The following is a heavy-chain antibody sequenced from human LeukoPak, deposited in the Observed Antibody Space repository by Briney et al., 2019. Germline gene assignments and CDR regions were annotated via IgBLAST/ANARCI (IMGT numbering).Heavy chain of an antibody. D-gene: IGHD5-18*01. CDR2: INPSTGTK. Sequence: ASVKVSCKASGYSLTTYFVHWVRQAPGQGLEWMGVINPSTGTKTYAQKFQGRVTMTRDTSTSTVYMELSSLISEDTAVYYCARLGYGEAFGIWGPGTMVTVSS. V-gene: IGHV1-46*01. J-gene: IGHJ3*02. CDR3: ARLGYGEAFGI. CDR1: GYSLTTYF.